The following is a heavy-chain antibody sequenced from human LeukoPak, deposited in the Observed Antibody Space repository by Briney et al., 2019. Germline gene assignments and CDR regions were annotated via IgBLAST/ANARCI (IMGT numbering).Heavy chain of an antibody. Sequence: PGGSLRLSCAASGFTVSDAWMTWVRQAPGKGLEWVGRIKSKTGGGTTDYPAPVKGRFTISRDDSKNTLCLQLNSLKTEDTAVYYCRHVPAYGSGWKYYGMDVWGQGTTVTVSS. CDR1: GFTVSDAW. V-gene: IGHV3-15*01. J-gene: IGHJ6*02. CDR2: IKSKTGGGTT. CDR3: RHVPAYGSGWKYYGMDV. D-gene: IGHD6-19*01.